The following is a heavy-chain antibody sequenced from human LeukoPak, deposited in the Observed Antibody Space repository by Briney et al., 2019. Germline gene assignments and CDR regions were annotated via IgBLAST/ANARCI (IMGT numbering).Heavy chain of an antibody. V-gene: IGHV3-23*01. CDR3: AKDSGVVVTAIPNY. D-gene: IGHD2-21*02. CDR2: ISGRGGST. Sequence: PGGSLRLSCAASGFTFSNYVMIWVRQAPGKGVEWVSSISGRGGSTYYAGSVKGRFTISRDNSKNTLSLQMDSLRSEDTAVYYCAKDSGVVVTAIPNYWGQGALVTVSS. J-gene: IGHJ4*02. CDR1: GFTFSNYV.